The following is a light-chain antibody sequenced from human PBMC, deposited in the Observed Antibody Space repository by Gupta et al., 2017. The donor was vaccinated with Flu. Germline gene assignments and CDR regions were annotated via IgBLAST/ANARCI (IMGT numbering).Light chain of an antibody. CDR2: RDD. Sequence: RVTISCSGSSSNSGDNYAYWYQQTPGAAPKLLIYRDDGRRSGVPERFSGSKSGSSAAVDISGLRAEDEADYFCAAWDDTWSAYLFGPGTKVTV. V-gene: IGLV1-47*01. J-gene: IGLJ1*01. CDR1: SSNSGDNY. CDR3: AAWDDTWSAYL.